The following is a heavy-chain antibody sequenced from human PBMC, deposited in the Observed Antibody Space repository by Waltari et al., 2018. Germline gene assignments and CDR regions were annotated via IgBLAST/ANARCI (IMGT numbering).Heavy chain of an antibody. CDR2: ISGSGGRK. CDR1: GFTFSSYA. D-gene: IGHD5-12*01. CDR3: AKTPKRWLQLTFDY. Sequence: EVQLVESGGGLVQPGGSLRLSCAASGFTFSSYAMSWVRPAPGKGREWVSAISGSGGRKYYADAVKGRFTISRDNSKNTLYLQMNSLGAEDTAVYYCAKTPKRWLQLTFDYWGRGTLVTVSS. J-gene: IGHJ2*01. V-gene: IGHV3-23*04.